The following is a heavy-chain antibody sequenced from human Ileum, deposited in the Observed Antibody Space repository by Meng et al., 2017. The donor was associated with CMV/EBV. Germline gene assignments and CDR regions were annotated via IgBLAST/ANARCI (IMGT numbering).Heavy chain of an antibody. CDR2: IYYSGSL. CDR3: ARAVSGSDSGFDS. Sequence: SETLSLTCTVSGGSTRQYYWTWMRQAPGKGLEWIGNIYYSGSLRYNPSVKSRVTISVDTSQNQFFLSLTSVTAADMAVYYCARAVSGSDSGFDSWGQGRLVTVSS. J-gene: IGHJ4*02. V-gene: IGHV4-59*01. D-gene: IGHD2-21*02. CDR1: GGSTRQYY.